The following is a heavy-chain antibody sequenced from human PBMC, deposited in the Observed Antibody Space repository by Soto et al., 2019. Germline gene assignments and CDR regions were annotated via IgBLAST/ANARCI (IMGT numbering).Heavy chain of an antibody. J-gene: IGHJ6*02. D-gene: IGHD3-10*01. CDR3: ARVGEGYYGSGSYYNFDYGMDV. Sequence: PSETLSLTCAVSGYSISSGYYWGWIRQPPGKGLEWIESIYHSGSTYYNPSLKSRVTISVDTSKNQFSLKLSSVTAADTAVYYCARVGEGYYGSGSYYNFDYGMDVWGQGTMVTVSS. V-gene: IGHV4-38-2*01. CDR1: GYSISSGYY. CDR2: IYHSGST.